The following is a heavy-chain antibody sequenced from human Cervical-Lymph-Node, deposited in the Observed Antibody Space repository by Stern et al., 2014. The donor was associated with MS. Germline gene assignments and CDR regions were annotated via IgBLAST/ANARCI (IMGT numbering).Heavy chain of an antibody. V-gene: IGHV1-46*01. CDR2: INTSGGST. Sequence: VQLVESLAEVMKPGASVQVSCQASGCTFTSYYMHLVRQAPGQGLEWMGIINTSGGSTRYAQKCQGRFTMARDTSTSTVYMELSSLRSEDTAVYYCARVGRVTKDAFDIWGQGTMVTVSS. CDR1: GCTFTSYY. CDR3: ARVGRVTKDAFDI. D-gene: IGHD3-16*01. J-gene: IGHJ3*02.